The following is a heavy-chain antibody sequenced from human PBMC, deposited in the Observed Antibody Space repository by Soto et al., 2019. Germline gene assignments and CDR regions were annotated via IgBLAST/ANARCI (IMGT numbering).Heavy chain of an antibody. D-gene: IGHD6-6*01. CDR1: GGSISSGGYY. CDR3: ARVGARSLKNWFDP. CDR2: IYYSGST. Sequence: SETLSLTCTVSGGSISSGGYYWSWIRQHPGKGLEWIGYIYYSGSTYYNPSLKSRVTISVDTSKSQFSLKLSSVTAADTAVYYCARVGARSLKNWFDPWGQGTLVTVSS. J-gene: IGHJ5*02. V-gene: IGHV4-31*03.